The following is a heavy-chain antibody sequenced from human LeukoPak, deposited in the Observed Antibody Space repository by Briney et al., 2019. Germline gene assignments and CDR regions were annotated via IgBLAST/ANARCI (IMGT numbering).Heavy chain of an antibody. Sequence: ASVKVSCKASGYTFTSYYMHWVRQAPGQGLEWMGIINPSGGSTSYAQKFQGRVTMTRDMSTSTVYMELSSLRSEDTAVYYCARELSGGDYSLLPDGFDPWGQGTLVTVSS. CDR1: GYTFTSYY. CDR3: ARELSGGDYSLLPDGFDP. CDR2: INPSGGST. J-gene: IGHJ5*02. D-gene: IGHD4-11*01. V-gene: IGHV1-46*01.